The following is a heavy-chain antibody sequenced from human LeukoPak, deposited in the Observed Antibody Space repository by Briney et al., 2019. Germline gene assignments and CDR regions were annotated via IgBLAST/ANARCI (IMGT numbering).Heavy chain of an antibody. CDR3: ARAPLLRFLEWLPRLYYYYYMDV. Sequence: ASVKVSCKASGYTFTSYDINWVRQATGQGLEWMGWMNPNSGNTGYAQKFQGRVTITADKSTSTAYMELSSLRSEDTAVYYCARAPLLRFLEWLPRLYYYYYMDVWGKGTTVTVSS. V-gene: IGHV1-8*01. CDR1: GYTFTSYD. D-gene: IGHD3-3*01. J-gene: IGHJ6*03. CDR2: MNPNSGNT.